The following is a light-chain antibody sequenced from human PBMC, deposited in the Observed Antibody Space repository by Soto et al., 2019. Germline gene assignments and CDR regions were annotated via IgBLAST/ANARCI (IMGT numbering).Light chain of an antibody. J-gene: IGKJ4*01. CDR3: QQRTNWRLT. V-gene: IGKV3-11*01. CDR2: DAF. Sequence: EVVLTQSPATLSLSPGERATLSCRASQSVGSHLTWYQQKPGQAPRLLIYDAFNRATGIPARFSGSASGTDFTLTIRSLEPEDFAVYYCQQRTNWRLTFGGGTKVQIK. CDR1: QSVGSH.